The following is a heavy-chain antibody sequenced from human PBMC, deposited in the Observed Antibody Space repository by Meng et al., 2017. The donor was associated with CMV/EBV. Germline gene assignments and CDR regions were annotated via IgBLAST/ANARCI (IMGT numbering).Heavy chain of an antibody. V-gene: IGHV3-53*01. CDR2: IYSGGST. CDR1: GFTVSSNY. D-gene: IGHD1-20*01. CDR3: ARDRLMDADRGSHRSNWNYYYYYGMDV. Sequence: GESLKISCAASGFTVSSNYMSWVRQAPGKGLEWVSVIYSGGSTYYADSVKGRFTISRDNSKNTLYLQMNSLRAEDTAVYYCARDRLMDADRGSHRSNWNYYYYYGMDVWGQGTTVTVSS. J-gene: IGHJ6*02.